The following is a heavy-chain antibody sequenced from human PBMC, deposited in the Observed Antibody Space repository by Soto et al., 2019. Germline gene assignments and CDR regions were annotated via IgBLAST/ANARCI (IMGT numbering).Heavy chain of an antibody. J-gene: IGHJ6*02. V-gene: IGHV4-31*03. CDR2: INHRGSL. Sequence: SETLSLTCTVTGGSRTSVDQYWTWIRHRPGEGLEWFGYINHRGSLYYNPSLKSRVSMSVDTSKNQFSLNLSSVTAADTAVYYCARELPQRQGRNMDVWGQGTTVTSP. CDR1: GGSRTSVDQY. D-gene: IGHD1-1*01. CDR3: ARELPQRQGRNMDV.